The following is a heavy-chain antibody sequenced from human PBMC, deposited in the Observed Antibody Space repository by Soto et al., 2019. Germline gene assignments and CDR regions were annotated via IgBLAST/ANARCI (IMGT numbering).Heavy chain of an antibody. V-gene: IGHV3-7*03. CDR3: ARDLLIRDY. J-gene: IGHJ4*02. Sequence: GGSLRLSCFVSGITFSDYWMTWVRQAPGRGLEWVANINQEGSDKNYVDSARGRFTVSRDNAKNSLYLQMNSLRADDTAIYYCARDLLIRDYWGQGTLVTVSS. D-gene: IGHD3-10*01. CDR1: GITFSDYW. CDR2: INQEGSDK.